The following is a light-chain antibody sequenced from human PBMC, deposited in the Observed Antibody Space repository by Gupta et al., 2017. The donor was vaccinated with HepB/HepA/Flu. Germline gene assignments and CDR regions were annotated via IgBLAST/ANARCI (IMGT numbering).Light chain of an antibody. V-gene: IGLV2-14*03. CDR3: SSSTSSSTWV. CDR2: DVS. CDR1: SSDVGGYNY. Sequence: QSALTQPASVSGSPGQSITISCTGTSSDVGGYNYVSWYQQHPANEPQRRMYDVSNRPSGVSNRVSGSKSGNNASPPTSALQAEDDADDYYSSSTSSSTWVFGGGTKLTVL. J-gene: IGLJ2*01.